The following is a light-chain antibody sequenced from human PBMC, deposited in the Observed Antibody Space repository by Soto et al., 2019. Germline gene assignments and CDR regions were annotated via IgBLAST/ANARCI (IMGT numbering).Light chain of an antibody. J-gene: IGLJ1*01. V-gene: IGLV2-14*03. Sequence: QSVLTQPASVSGSPGQSITISCSGTSSDIGSYNHVAWYQQFPGKSPKLMIYAVSDRPSGVSDRFSGSKSGITASLTISGLQTEDEADYYCISDNERQYDLFGNGTKVTVX. CDR1: SSDIGSYNH. CDR3: ISDNERQYDL. CDR2: AVS.